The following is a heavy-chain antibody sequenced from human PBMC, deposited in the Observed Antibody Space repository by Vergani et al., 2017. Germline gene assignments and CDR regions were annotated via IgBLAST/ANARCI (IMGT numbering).Heavy chain of an antibody. D-gene: IGHD1-26*01. J-gene: IGHJ4*02. CDR1: GFTFSSYG. V-gene: IGHV3-33*01. CDR3: ARAPWVRWELQGAYYFDY. Sequence: VQLLESGGGVVQPGRSLRLSCAASGFTFSSYGMHWVRQAPGKGLEWVAVIWYDGSNKYYADSVKGRFTISRDNSKNTLYLQMNSLRAEDTAVYYCARAPWVRWELQGAYYFDYWGQGTLVTVSS. CDR2: IWYDGSNK.